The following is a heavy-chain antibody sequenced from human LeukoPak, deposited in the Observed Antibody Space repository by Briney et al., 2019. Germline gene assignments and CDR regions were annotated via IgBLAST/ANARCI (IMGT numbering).Heavy chain of an antibody. V-gene: IGHV3-7*01. D-gene: IGHD4-23*01. CDR2: IKQDGSEK. CDR3: ARDIGGNSGLGDAFDI. J-gene: IGHJ3*02. Sequence: GGSLRLSCAASGFTFSSYWMSWVRQAPGKGLEWVANIKQDGSEKYYVDSVKGRFTISRDNAKNSLYQQMNSLRAEDTAVYYCARDIGGNSGLGDAFDIWGQGTMVTVSS. CDR1: GFTFSSYW.